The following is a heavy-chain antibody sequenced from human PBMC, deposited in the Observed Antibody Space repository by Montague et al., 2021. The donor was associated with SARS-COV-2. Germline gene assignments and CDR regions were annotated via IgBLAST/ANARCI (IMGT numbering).Heavy chain of an antibody. J-gene: IGHJ6*02. CDR3: ARVRYYGSATSLGMDV. V-gene: IGHV4-34*01. Sequence: SETLSLTCAVYGGSFSGYYWTWIRQPPGKGLEWIGEINHRGSTNYNPSLKSRITISVDTSKNQFSLKLTSVTAADTAAYYCARVRYYGSATSLGMDVWGQGITVTVSS. D-gene: IGHD3-10*01. CDR2: INHRGST. CDR1: GGSFSGYY.